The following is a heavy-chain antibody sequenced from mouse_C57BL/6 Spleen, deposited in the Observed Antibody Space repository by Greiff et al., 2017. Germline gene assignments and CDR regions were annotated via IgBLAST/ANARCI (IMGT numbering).Heavy chain of an antibody. CDR1: GFTFSDYG. J-gene: IGHJ1*03. D-gene: IGHD2-4*01. Sequence: EVMLVESGGGLVQPGGSLKLSCAASGFTFSDYGMAWVRQAPRKGPEWVAFISNLAYSIYYADTVTGRFTISRENAKNTLYLEMSSLRSEDTAMYYCARHNDYDGYFDVWGTGTTVTVSS. V-gene: IGHV5-15*01. CDR3: ARHNDYDGYFDV. CDR2: ISNLAYSI.